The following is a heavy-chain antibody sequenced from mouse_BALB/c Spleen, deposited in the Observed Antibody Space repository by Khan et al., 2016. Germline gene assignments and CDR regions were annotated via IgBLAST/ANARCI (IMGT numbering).Heavy chain of an antibody. D-gene: IGHD1-2*01. V-gene: IGHV3-2*02. CDR1: GYSITSDYA. CDR2: IKYSGST. CDR3: ARAPTATRYFDV. Sequence: EVQLQESGPGLVKPSQSLSLTCTVTGYSITSDYAWNWIRQFPGNKLEWMAYIKYSGSTTYNPSLNSRISISRDTSKNQSFLQLNSVTTEDTAKYTSARAPTATRYFDVWGAVTTVTVSS. J-gene: IGHJ1*01.